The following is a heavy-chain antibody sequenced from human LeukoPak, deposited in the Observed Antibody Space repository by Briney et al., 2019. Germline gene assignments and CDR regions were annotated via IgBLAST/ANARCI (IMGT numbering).Heavy chain of an antibody. CDR2: IYTGGDT. D-gene: IGHD4-11*01. CDR3: AGGATTVARGPIGL. CDR1: GFIVSLNY. Sequence: GRSLRLSCAASGFIVSLNYMVWVRQVPGKGLEFVSVIYTGGDTHYADSVKGRFTVSRDNSKNTLYLQMNNVGADDTAVYYCAGGATTVARGPIGLWGRGTMVTVSS. J-gene: IGHJ3*01. V-gene: IGHV3-53*01.